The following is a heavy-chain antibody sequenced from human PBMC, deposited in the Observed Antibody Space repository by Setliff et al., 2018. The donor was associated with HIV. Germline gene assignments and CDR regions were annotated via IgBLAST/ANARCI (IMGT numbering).Heavy chain of an antibody. Sequence: SETLSLTCSVSGGSISSTSYYWGWIRQPPGKGLEWIGNVYYTGSTYYNPPLKSRVTISIDTSKNQFSLKLSSVTAADTAIYYCARAPRITTLRNAFDIWGQGTMVTVS. D-gene: IGHD3-3*01. CDR3: ARAPRITTLRNAFDI. J-gene: IGHJ3*02. V-gene: IGHV4-39*07. CDR1: GGSISSTSYY. CDR2: VYYTGST.